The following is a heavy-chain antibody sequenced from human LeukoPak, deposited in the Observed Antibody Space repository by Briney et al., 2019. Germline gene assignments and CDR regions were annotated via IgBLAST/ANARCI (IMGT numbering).Heavy chain of an antibody. J-gene: IGHJ4*02. CDR3: ARDYYDSSGYQNFDY. CDR1: GGSISSYY. CDR2: IYTSGST. Sequence: SETLSLTCTVSGGSISSYYWSWIRQPAGKGLEWIGRIYTSGSTNYNPSLKSRVTMSVDTSKNQFSLKLSSVTAADTAVYYCARDYYDSSGYQNFDYWGQGTLVTLSS. D-gene: IGHD3-22*01. V-gene: IGHV4-4*07.